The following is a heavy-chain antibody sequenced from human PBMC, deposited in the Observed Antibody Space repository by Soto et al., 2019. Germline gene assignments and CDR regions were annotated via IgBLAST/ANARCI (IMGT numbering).Heavy chain of an antibody. J-gene: IGHJ4*02. CDR1: GGSFSGYY. D-gene: IGHD1-26*01. CDR2: INHSGST. Sequence: QVQLQQWGAGLLKPSETLSLTCAVSGGSFSGYYWSWIRQPPGKGREWSGEINHSGSTNYNPSLKRRVTISVDTSKNQFSLQLSSVSAAETAVYYCAREEEHPPSGFDYWGQGTLVTVSS. V-gene: IGHV4-34*01. CDR3: AREEEHPPSGFDY.